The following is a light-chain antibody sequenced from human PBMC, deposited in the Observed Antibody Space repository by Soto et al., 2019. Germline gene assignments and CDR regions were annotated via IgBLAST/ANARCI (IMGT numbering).Light chain of an antibody. CDR1: QNVRSN. CDR2: GAS. J-gene: IGKJ5*01. CDR3: QQYGDSPIT. Sequence: EVVLTQSPGTLSLSPGERATLSCRASQNVRSNLAWYQQKPGQAPRLLIYGASTRATGIPDRFSGSGSGTDFTLTISRLEPEDFAVYYCQQYGDSPITFGQGTRLEI. V-gene: IGKV3-20*01.